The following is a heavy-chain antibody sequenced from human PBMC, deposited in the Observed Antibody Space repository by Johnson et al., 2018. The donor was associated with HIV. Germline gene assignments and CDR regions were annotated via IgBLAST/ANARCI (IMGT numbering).Heavy chain of an antibody. CDR1: GFAFSTYW. D-gene: IGHD1-26*01. V-gene: IGHV3-7*01. Sequence: VQLVESGGGLVQPGGSLRLSCAASGFAFSTYWMSWVRQAPGKGLEWVANIKKDGSEKYYVDSVKGRFTISRDNAKNSRYLQMNSLRAEDTAVYYCARQFRSVGAPDAFDIWGQGTMVTVSS. J-gene: IGHJ3*02. CDR2: IKKDGSEK. CDR3: ARQFRSVGAPDAFDI.